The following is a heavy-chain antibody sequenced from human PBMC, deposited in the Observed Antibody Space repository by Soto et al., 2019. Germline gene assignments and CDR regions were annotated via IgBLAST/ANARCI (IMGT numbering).Heavy chain of an antibody. CDR3: ARDSGSYSSGGGGFDY. D-gene: IGHD6-19*01. V-gene: IGHV3-33*01. J-gene: IGHJ4*02. Sequence: GGSLRLSCAASGFTFSSYGMHWVRQAPGKGLEWVAVIWYDGSNKYYADSVKGRFTISRDNSKNTLYLQMNSLRAEDTAVYYCARDSGSYSSGGGGFDYWGQGTLVTVSS. CDR1: GFTFSSYG. CDR2: IWYDGSNK.